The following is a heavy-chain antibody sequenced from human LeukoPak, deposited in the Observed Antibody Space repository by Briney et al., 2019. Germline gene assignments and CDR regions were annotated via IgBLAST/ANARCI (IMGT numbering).Heavy chain of an antibody. CDR1: DYTFSNYG. J-gene: IGHJ3*01. V-gene: IGHV1-18*01. Sequence: ASVKVSCKASDYTFSNYGISWVRQAPGQGLEWMGWISTYNGNTHYAQKFQGRVTMTTDTSTNIAYLELRDLRSDDTAVYYCARTQWLEDAFDFWGQGTVVTVSS. CDR3: ARTQWLEDAFDF. CDR2: ISTYNGNT. D-gene: IGHD6-19*01.